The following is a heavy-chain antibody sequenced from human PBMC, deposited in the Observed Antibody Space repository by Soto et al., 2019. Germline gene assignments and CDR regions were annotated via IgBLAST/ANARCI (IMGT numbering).Heavy chain of an antibody. J-gene: IGHJ4*02. Sequence: QVQLQESGPGLVKPSQTLSLTCTVSGGSISSGGYYWSWIRQHPAKGLEWIGFIYYSGSTYYNPSLKSRITISVDTSKNQCSLKLSSVTAADTAVYYCARLRGCGGGGCYNIDYWGQGTLVTVSS. CDR1: GGSISSGGYY. D-gene: IGHD2-15*01. CDR3: ARLRGCGGGGCYNIDY. V-gene: IGHV4-31*03. CDR2: IYYSGST.